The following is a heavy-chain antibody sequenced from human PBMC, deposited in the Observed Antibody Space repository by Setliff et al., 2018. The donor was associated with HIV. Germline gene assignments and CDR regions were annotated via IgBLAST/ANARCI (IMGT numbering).Heavy chain of an antibody. CDR2: SYPGDSDT. CDR1: EYNFDSHW. J-gene: IGHJ4*02. D-gene: IGHD6-13*01. V-gene: IGHV5-51*01. CDR3: ATPPGTYSDSSASYFDY. Sequence: GESLKISCKGSEYNFDSHWIAWVRQMPGKGLEWMGISYPGDSDTRYSRSFQGQVTISVDQSITTAYLQWSRLKAADTAMYYCATPPGTYSDSSASYFDYWGQGTLVTVSS.